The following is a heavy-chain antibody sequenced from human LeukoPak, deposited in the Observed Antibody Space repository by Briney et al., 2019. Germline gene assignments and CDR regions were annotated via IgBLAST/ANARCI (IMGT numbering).Heavy chain of an antibody. D-gene: IGHD5-24*01. J-gene: IGHJ4*02. CDR3: ARSDGGSGFDY. Sequence: ASVKVSCKASGYTFTTYAMHWVRQAPGQRLEWMGWSNAGNGNTKYSQEFQGRVTITSDTSASTAYMELSSLTSEDMAVYYCARSDGGSGFDYWGQGTLVTVSS. CDR1: GYTFTTYA. CDR2: SNAGNGNT. V-gene: IGHV1-3*02.